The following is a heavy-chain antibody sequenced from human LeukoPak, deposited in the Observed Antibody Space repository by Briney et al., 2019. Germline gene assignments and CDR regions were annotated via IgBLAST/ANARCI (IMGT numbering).Heavy chain of an antibody. CDR2: IYYSGST. Sequence: SETLSLTCTVSGGSISSSSYFWGWIRQPPGKGLEWIGSIYYSGSTYYNPSLKSRVTISVDTSKNQFSLKLSSVTAADTAVYYCARQANLLLWFGDLKGSLGVFDYWGQGTLVTVSS. D-gene: IGHD3-10*01. J-gene: IGHJ4*02. CDR1: GGSISSSSYF. V-gene: IGHV4-39*01. CDR3: ARQANLLLWFGDLKGSLGVFDY.